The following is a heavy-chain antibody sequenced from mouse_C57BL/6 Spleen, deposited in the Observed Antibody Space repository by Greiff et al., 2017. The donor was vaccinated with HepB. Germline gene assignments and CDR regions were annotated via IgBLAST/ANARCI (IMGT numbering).Heavy chain of an antibody. V-gene: IGHV1-50*01. D-gene: IGHD1-2*01. J-gene: IGHJ2*01. CDR2: IDPSDSYT. CDR3: AQLYYGLDY. Sequence: QVQLKQPGAELVKPGASVKLSCKASGYTFTSYWMQWVKQRPGQGLEWIGEIDPSDSYTNYNQKFKGKATLTVDTSSSTAYMQLSSLTSEDSAVYYCAQLYYGLDYWGQGTTLTVSS. CDR1: GYTFTSYW.